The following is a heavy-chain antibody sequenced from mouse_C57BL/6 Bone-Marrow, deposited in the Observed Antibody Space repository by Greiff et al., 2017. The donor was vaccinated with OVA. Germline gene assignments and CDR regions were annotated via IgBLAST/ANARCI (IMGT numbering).Heavy chain of an antibody. Sequence: EVQLVESGGGLVQPGGSLSLSCAASGFTFTDYYMSWVRQPPGKALEWLGFIRNKANGYTTEYSASVKGRFTISRDNSQSILYLQMNALRAEDSATYYCARSPGRAMDYWGQGTSVTVSS. CDR1: GFTFTDYY. CDR2: IRNKANGYTT. D-gene: IGHD4-1*01. CDR3: ARSPGRAMDY. V-gene: IGHV7-3*01. J-gene: IGHJ4*01.